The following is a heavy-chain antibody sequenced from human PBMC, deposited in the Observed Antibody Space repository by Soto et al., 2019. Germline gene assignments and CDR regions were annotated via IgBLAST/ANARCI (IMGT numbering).Heavy chain of an antibody. CDR1: GFTFSSYA. J-gene: IGHJ6*02. CDR3: AKDWIGDACPCLDV. CDR2: FSGGDGKT. D-gene: IGHD3-3*01. Sequence: GGSLRLSCAASGFTFSSYAMSWVRQAPGKGLEWVSTFSGGDGKTYYADSVKGRFTVSRDNSKNTLYLQMSSLRAEDTAVYYCAKDWIGDACPCLDVWGQGTTVTVSS. V-gene: IGHV3-23*01.